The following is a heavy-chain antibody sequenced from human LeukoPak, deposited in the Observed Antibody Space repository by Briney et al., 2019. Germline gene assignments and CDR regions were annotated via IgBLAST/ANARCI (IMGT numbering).Heavy chain of an antibody. CDR1: GFTVSSDY. V-gene: IGHV3-66*01. CDR2: IYSGGTT. CDR3: ARVGYSDFWSGYYWDY. Sequence: PGGSLRLSCAASGFTVSSDYMSWVRQAPGKGLEWVSVIYSGGTTHYADSVKGRFTISRDNSKNTLYLQMNSLRAEDTAVYYCARVGYSDFWSGYYWDYWGQGTLATVSS. D-gene: IGHD3-3*01. J-gene: IGHJ4*02.